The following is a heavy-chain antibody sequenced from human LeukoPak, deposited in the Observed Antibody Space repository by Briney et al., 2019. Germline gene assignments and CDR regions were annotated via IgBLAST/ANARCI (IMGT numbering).Heavy chain of an antibody. CDR3: ARLGESTTDFDY. D-gene: IGHD1-1*01. Sequence: GGSLRLSCAASGFTFITYSMTWVRQAPGKGLEWVSSISSITSSYIHYADSVKGRFTISRDNVKNSLYLQMNSLRAEDTAVYYCARLGESTTDFDYCGQGTLDTVSS. CDR1: GFTFITYS. CDR2: ISSITSSYI. V-gene: IGHV3-21*01. J-gene: IGHJ4*02.